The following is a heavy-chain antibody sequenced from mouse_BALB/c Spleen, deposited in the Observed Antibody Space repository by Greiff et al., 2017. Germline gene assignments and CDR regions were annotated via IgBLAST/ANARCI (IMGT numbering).Heavy chain of an antibody. CDR1: GYSFTGYF. V-gene: IGHV1-20*02. CDR3: ARMDFFDY. Sequence: VQLQQSGPELVKPGASVKISCKASGYSFTGYFMNWVMQSHGKSLEWIGRINPYNGDTFYNQKFKGKATLTVDKSSGTAHMELRSLASEDSAVYYCARMDFFDYWGQGTTLTVSS. CDR2: INPYNGDT. J-gene: IGHJ2*01.